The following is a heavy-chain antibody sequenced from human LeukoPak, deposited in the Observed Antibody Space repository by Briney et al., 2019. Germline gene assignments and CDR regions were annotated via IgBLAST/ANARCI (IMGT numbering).Heavy chain of an antibody. D-gene: IGHD5-18*01. CDR2: ISYDGSNK. Sequence: TGRSLRLSCAASGFTFSSYGMHWVRQAPGKGLEWVAVISYDGSNKYYADSVKGRLTISRDNSKNTLYLQMNSLRAEDTAVYYCARGYSYGYDFDYWGQGTLVTVSS. J-gene: IGHJ4*02. CDR3: ARGYSYGYDFDY. CDR1: GFTFSSYG. V-gene: IGHV3-30*03.